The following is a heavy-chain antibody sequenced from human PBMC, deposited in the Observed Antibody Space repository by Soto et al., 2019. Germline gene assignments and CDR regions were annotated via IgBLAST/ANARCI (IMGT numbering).Heavy chain of an antibody. Sequence: PSETLSLTCTVSGGSIRDYFWPWIRQPPGKGLEWIGYIYYSGRTNYNPSLKSRVSISLDTSKNHFSLQLSSVTAADTAVYYCARDMHAGVTHYFDPWGQGTLVTVSS. CDR3: ARDMHAGVTHYFDP. J-gene: IGHJ5*02. D-gene: IGHD2-21*02. CDR1: GGSIRDYF. CDR2: IYYSGRT. V-gene: IGHV4-59*01.